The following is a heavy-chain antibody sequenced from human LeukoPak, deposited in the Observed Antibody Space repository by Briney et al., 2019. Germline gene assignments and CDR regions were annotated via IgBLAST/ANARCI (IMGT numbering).Heavy chain of an antibody. D-gene: IGHD1-26*01. J-gene: IGHJ3*02. CDR3: AGGGSFEAFDI. CDR1: GGSVTSSSFY. V-gene: IGHV4-39*02. CDR2: MYYSGST. Sequence: SETLSLTCTVSGGSVTSSSFYWGWIRQPPGRGLEWIGTMYYSGSTYYSPSLKSRVTLFTDSSKNHFSLKLNSVTAADTAVYYCAGGGSFEAFDIWGQGTMVTVSS.